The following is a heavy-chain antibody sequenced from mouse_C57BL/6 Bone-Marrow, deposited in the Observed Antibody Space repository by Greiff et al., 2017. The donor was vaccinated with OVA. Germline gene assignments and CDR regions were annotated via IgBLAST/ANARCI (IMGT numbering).Heavy chain of an antibody. CDR3: ARSTTVVADWYFDV. CDR1: GYTFTTYP. V-gene: IGHV1-47*01. CDR2: FHPYNDDT. Sequence: VKLVESGAELVKPGASVKMSCKASGYTFTTYPIEWMKQNHGKSLEWIGNFHPYNDDTKYNEKFKGKATLTVEKSSSTVYLELSRLTSDDSAVYYCARSTTVVADWYFDVWGTGTTVTVSS. D-gene: IGHD1-1*01. J-gene: IGHJ1*03.